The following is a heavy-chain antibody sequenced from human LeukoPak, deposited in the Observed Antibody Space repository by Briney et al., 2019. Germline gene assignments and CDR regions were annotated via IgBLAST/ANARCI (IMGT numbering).Heavy chain of an antibody. D-gene: IGHD4-17*01. Sequence: GESLKISCKGSGYSFTSYWIGWVRQMPGKGLEWMGIIYPGDSDTRYSPSFQGQVTISADKSISTAYLQWSSLKASDTAIYYCARWTYGEYDNYYYYYGMDVWGQGTTVTVSS. J-gene: IGHJ6*02. V-gene: IGHV5-51*01. CDR3: ARWTYGEYDNYYYYYGMDV. CDR1: GYSFTSYW. CDR2: IYPGDSDT.